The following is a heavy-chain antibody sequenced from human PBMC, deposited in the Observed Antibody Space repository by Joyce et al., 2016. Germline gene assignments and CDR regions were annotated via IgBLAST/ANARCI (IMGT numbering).Heavy chain of an antibody. Sequence: QLQLQESGPGLVKPSETLSLTCTVSGGSINNKHWTWIRKSPGKGLEWIGHVYFTGTPTYSPSLKNRVAISIDTSRRHFSLRLTSVTAADTAVYYCARTSEYVDDWGQGIPVTVSS. CDR2: VYFTGTP. D-gene: IGHD1-26*01. CDR3: ARTSEYVDD. J-gene: IGHJ4*02. CDR1: GGSINNKH. V-gene: IGHV4-59*01.